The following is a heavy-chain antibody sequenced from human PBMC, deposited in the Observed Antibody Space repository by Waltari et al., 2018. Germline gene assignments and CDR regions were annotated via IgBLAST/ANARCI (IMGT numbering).Heavy chain of an antibody. D-gene: IGHD4-17*01. Sequence: QVQLQESGPGLVKPSETLSLTCAVSGYSISSGYYWGWIRQPPGKGLEWIGSIYHSGSTYYNPSLKSRVTISVDTSKNQFSLKLSSVTAADTAVYYCAWTTVTTGAFDIWGQGTMVTVSS. CDR2: IYHSGST. CDR1: GYSISSGYY. CDR3: AWTTVTTGAFDI. V-gene: IGHV4-38-2*01. J-gene: IGHJ3*02.